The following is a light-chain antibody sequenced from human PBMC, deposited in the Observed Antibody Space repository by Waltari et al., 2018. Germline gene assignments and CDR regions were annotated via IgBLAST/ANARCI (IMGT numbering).Light chain of an antibody. CDR1: QRISSSY. CDR3: QQYDNWPLT. J-gene: IGKJ4*01. CDR2: GIS. V-gene: IGKV3-15*01. Sequence: ETVLTQSPATLSVSPGERATLACRASQRISSSYLAWYQQKPGQAPRLLISGISTRATGIPARFSGSGSGTEFTLTISSLQSEDFAVYYCQQYDNWPLTFGGGTKVEIK.